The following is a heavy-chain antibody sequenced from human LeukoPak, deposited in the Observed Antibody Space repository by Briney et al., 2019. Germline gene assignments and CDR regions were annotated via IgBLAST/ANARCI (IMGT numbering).Heavy chain of an antibody. J-gene: IGHJ5*02. CDR1: GYTLTELS. V-gene: IGHV1-24*01. CDR3: ARDSSSWGSLNYFDP. CDR2: FDPEDGET. Sequence: ASVKVSCKVSGYTLTELSMHWVRQAPGKGLEWMRGFDPEDGETIYAQKFQGRVTMTEDTSTDTAYMELTRLRSDDTALYYCARDSSSWGSLNYFDPWGQGTQVTVSS. D-gene: IGHD6-13*01.